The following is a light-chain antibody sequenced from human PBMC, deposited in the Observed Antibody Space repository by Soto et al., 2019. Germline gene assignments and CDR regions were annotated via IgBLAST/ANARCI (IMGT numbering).Light chain of an antibody. CDR3: QQYDKWPQT. CDR1: QYINTR. CDR2: QTS. J-gene: IGKJ1*01. V-gene: IGKV3D-15*01. Sequence: EIVLTHSPATLSSFPCDRVTLSCRASQYINTRLAWYQHRPGQAPRLLIYQTSLRAAGIPARFSASGSGTEFTLTISSLQSEDFAVYYCQQYDKWPQTFGQGTKVDIK.